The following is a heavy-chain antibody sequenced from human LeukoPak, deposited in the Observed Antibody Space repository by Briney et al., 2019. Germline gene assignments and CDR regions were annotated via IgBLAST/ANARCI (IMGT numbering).Heavy chain of an antibody. J-gene: IGHJ4*02. Sequence: GGSLRLSCAASGFTFSSYRVRQAPGKGLEWVSSISSSSNYIYYADSMKGRFTISRDNAKNSLYLQMNSLRAEDTAVYYCAKSGYNRFDYWGQGTRVTVSS. CDR1: GFTFSSYR. V-gene: IGHV3-21*01. CDR2: ISSSSNYI. CDR3: AKSGYNRFDY. D-gene: IGHD5-24*01.